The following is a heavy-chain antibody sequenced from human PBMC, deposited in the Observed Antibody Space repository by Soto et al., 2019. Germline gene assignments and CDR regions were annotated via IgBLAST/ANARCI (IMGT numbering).Heavy chain of an antibody. CDR3: AGGRDYDY. CDR2: IAHDGHT. Sequence: VQLTESGPGLVRPSGTLSLTCGVSGGSITTSVLWTWVRQFPGRGLEWIGEIAHDGHTNYNPSLSGRVTMSVDLSNSQFSLKVASVNAADTAVYFCAGGRDYDYWGQGTLVTVSS. CDR1: GGSITTSVL. V-gene: IGHV4-4*02. J-gene: IGHJ4*02. D-gene: IGHD1-26*01.